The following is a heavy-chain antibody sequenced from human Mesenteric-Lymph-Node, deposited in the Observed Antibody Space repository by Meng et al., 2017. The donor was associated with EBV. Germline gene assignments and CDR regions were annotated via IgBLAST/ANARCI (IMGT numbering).Heavy chain of an antibody. J-gene: IGHJ4*02. CDR2: INHSGST. D-gene: IGHD2-15*01. CDR3: ARGRGSRLLFYSSFDS. CDR1: GGSLSGYY. Sequence: QGTQPPWGAGLLKPSVPLSLTCAVYGGSLSGYYWSWIRQPPGKGLGWIGEINHSGSTNYNPSLKSRVSVSLDTSKNQFSLKLSSVTAADTAVFYCARGRGSRLLFYSSFDSWGQGTLVTVSS. V-gene: IGHV4-34*01.